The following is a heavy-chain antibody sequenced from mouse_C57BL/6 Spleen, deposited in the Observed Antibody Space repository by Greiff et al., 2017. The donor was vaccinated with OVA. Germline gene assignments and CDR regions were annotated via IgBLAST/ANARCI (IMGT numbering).Heavy chain of an antibody. Sequence: EVHLVESGGGLVKPGGSLKLSCAASGFTFSDYGMHWVRQAPEKGLEWVAYISSGSSTIYYADTVKGRFTISRDNAKNSLFLQLTSLRSEDTAMYYCARPGITTVVEGYYFDYWGQGTTLTVSS. J-gene: IGHJ2*01. CDR2: ISSGSSTI. D-gene: IGHD1-1*01. CDR1: GFTFSDYG. CDR3: ARPGITTVVEGYYFDY. V-gene: IGHV5-17*01.